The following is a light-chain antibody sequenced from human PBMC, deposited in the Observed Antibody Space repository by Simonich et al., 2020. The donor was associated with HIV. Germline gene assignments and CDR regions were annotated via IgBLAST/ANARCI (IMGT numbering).Light chain of an antibody. CDR1: QSVSSN. CDR2: GAS. V-gene: IGKV3-15*01. CDR3: QQYKKWPPWT. J-gene: IGKJ1*01. Sequence: EIVMTQSPATLSVSPGERATLSCRASQSVSSNLAWYQQKPGQAPRLLIYGASTRATGIPARFSGSGSGTGFTLTISSLQSEDFGVYYCQQYKKWPPWTFGQGTKVEIK.